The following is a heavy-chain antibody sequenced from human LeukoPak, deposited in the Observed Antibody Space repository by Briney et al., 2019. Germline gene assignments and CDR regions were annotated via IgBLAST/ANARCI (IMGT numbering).Heavy chain of an antibody. Sequence: GASVKVSCKASGGTSSSYAISWVRQAPGQGLEWMGGIIPIFGTANYAQKFQGRVTITADKSTSTAYMELSSLRSEDTAVYYCARVSGGPYYYYMDVWGKGTTVTVSS. CDR2: IIPIFGTA. D-gene: IGHD2-15*01. J-gene: IGHJ6*03. V-gene: IGHV1-69*06. CDR3: ARVSGGPYYYYMDV. CDR1: GGTSSSYA.